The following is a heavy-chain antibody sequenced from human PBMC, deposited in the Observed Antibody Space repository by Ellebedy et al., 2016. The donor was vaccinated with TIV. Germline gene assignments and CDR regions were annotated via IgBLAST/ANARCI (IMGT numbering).Heavy chain of an antibody. CDR3: ARATSGFDY. CDR2: ISGSGGST. Sequence: PGGSLRLSCAASGFTFSSYAMSWVRQAPGKGLEWVSAISGSGGSTYYADSVKGRFTISRDSAKNSLYLQMNSLRAEDTAVYYCARATSGFDYWGQGALATVSS. V-gene: IGHV3-23*01. J-gene: IGHJ4*02. CDR1: GFTFSSYA. D-gene: IGHD5-24*01.